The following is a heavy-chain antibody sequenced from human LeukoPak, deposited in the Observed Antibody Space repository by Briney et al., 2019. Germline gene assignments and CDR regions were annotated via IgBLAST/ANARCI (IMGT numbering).Heavy chain of an antibody. CDR2: ISSSSSYI. CDR1: GFTFSSYS. D-gene: IGHD1-26*01. J-gene: IGHJ4*02. Sequence: GGSLRHSCAASGFTFSSYSMNWVRQAPGKGLEWVSSISSSSSYIYYADSVKGRFTISRDNAKNSLYLQMNSLRAEDTAVYYCARVEVGAHYYFDYWGQGTLVTVSS. CDR3: ARVEVGAHYYFDY. V-gene: IGHV3-21*01.